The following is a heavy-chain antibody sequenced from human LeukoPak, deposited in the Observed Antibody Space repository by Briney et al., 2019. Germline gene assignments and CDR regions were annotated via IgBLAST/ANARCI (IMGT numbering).Heavy chain of an antibody. CDR3: ARDGVYSSGWYGDY. CDR2: INPNSGGT. Sequence: GASVEVSCKASGYTFTGYYMHWVRQAPGQGLEWMGWINPNSGGTNYAQKFQGRVTMTRDTSISTAYMELSRLRSDDTAVYYCARDGVYSSGWYGDYWGQGTLVTVSS. J-gene: IGHJ4*02. CDR1: GYTFTGYY. V-gene: IGHV1-2*02. D-gene: IGHD6-19*01.